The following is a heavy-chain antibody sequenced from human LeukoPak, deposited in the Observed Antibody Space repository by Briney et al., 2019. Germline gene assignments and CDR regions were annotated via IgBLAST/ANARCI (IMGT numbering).Heavy chain of an antibody. CDR1: GFTFGDYA. Sequence: GGSLRLSCTASGFTFGDYAMSWVRQALGKGLEWVGFIRSKAYGGTTEYAASVKGRFTISRDDSKSIAYLQMNSLKTEDTAVYYCTRGVYFDYWGQGTLVTVSS. J-gene: IGHJ4*01. CDR2: IRSKAYGGTT. CDR3: TRGVYFDY. V-gene: IGHV3-49*04. D-gene: IGHD2-8*01.